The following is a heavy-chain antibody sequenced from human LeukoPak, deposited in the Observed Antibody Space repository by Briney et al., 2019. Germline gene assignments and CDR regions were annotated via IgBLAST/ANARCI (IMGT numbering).Heavy chain of an antibody. CDR2: INHSGST. V-gene: IGHV4-34*01. D-gene: IGHD2-15*01. CDR1: GFTFSNAW. Sequence: GSLRLSCAASGFTFSNAWMSWVRQAPGKGLEWIGEINHSGSTNYNPSLKSRVTISVDTSKNQFSLKLSSVTAADTAVYYCARERGRTIVVVAATFDYWGQGTLVTVSS. CDR3: ARERGRTIVVVAATFDY. J-gene: IGHJ4*02.